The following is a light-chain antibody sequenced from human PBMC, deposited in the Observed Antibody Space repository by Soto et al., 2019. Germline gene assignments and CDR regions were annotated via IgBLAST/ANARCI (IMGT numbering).Light chain of an antibody. V-gene: IGLV2-14*01. CDR3: SSYTSSSTLEV. Sequence: QSALTQPASVSGSPGQSITISCTGTSSDVGGYNYVSWYQQHPGKAPKLIIYDVTNRPSGVSNRFSGSKSGNTASLTISGLQAEDEADYYGSSYTSSSTLEVFGTGTKLTVL. CDR1: SSDVGGYNY. J-gene: IGLJ1*01. CDR2: DVT.